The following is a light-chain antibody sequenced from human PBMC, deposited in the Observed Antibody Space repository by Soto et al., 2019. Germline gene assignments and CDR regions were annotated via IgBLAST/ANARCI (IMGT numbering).Light chain of an antibody. CDR2: GAS. CDR1: PSVSSSY. J-gene: IGKJ1*01. V-gene: IGKV3-20*01. Sequence: EIVLTQSPGALSLSPGERATLSCGASPSVSSSYLARYQQKPGQAPRLLIYGASTRATGITDRFSGSGSGTDFTLTISRLEPEDFAVYYCQQYGSSPRTFGQGTKVEIK. CDR3: QQYGSSPRT.